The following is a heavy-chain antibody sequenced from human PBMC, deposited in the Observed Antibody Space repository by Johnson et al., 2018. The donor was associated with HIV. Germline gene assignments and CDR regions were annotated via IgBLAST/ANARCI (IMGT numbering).Heavy chain of an antibody. CDR2: INWNGGSK. J-gene: IGHJ3*02. V-gene: IGHV3-20*04. CDR3: AKDSDTCYYGSGDAFDI. Sequence: VQLVESGGGVVRPGGSLRLSCAASGFTFDDYDMSWARQVPGKGLEWVSGINWNGGSKDYADSVKGRFTISRDNANNSLYLQMNSLRADDTAWYYCAKDSDTCYYGSGDAFDIWGQGTVVTVSS. CDR1: GFTFDDYD. D-gene: IGHD3-10*01.